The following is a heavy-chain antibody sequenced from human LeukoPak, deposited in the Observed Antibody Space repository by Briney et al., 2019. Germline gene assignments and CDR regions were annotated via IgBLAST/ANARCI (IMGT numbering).Heavy chain of an antibody. CDR1: GYTVTGYY. V-gene: IGHV1-2*02. CDR3: ARGGTIVATITYWYSSSWHLNSPGPPFDY. Sequence: ASVKVSCKASGYTVTGYYMHWVRQAPGQGLEWMGWISPNSGGTNYAQKFQGRVTMTRDTSISTAYMELSRLRSDDTAVYYCARGGTIVATITYWYSSSWHLNSPGPPFDYWGQGTLVTVSS. D-gene: IGHD5-12*01. J-gene: IGHJ4*02. CDR2: ISPNSGGT.